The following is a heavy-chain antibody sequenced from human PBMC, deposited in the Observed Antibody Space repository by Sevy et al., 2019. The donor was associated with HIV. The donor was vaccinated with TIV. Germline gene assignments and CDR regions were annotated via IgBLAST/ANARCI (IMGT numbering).Heavy chain of an antibody. D-gene: IGHD3-3*01. CDR3: ARGASPYYDFWSGPEDY. CDR1: GFTFNNYA. V-gene: IGHV3-23*01. CDR2: ISYSGAST. Sequence: GESLKISCAASGFTFNNYAMSWVRQAPGKGLEWVSVISYSGASTYYADSVKGQFTISRDNAKNSLYLQMNSLRAEDTAVYYCARGASPYYDFWSGPEDYWGQGTLVTVSS. J-gene: IGHJ4*02.